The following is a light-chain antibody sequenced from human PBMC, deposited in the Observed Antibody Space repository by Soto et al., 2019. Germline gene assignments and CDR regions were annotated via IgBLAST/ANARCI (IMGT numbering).Light chain of an antibody. CDR2: GAS. CDR1: QSISSTY. CDR3: QQFGSSRT. J-gene: IGKJ1*01. Sequence: EIVLTQSPGTLSLSPGEGATLSCRASQSISSTYLAWYQQKPGQAPRLLIYGASSRATGIPDRFSGSGSGTDFTLTISRLEPEDFAVYYCQQFGSSRTFGRGTKVDIK. V-gene: IGKV3-20*01.